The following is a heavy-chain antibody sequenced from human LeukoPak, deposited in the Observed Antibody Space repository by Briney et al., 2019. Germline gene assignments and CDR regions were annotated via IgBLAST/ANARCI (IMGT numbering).Heavy chain of an antibody. CDR3: AKDPPLYYYDSSGYPY. J-gene: IGHJ4*02. CDR1: GFTFSSYA. Sequence: GGSLRLSCAASGFTFSSYAMSWVRQAPGKGLEWVSAISGSGGSTYCADSVKGRFTISRDNSKNTLYLQMNSLRAEDTAVYYCAKDPPLYYYDSSGYPYWGQGTLVTVSS. V-gene: IGHV3-23*01. CDR2: ISGSGGST. D-gene: IGHD3-22*01.